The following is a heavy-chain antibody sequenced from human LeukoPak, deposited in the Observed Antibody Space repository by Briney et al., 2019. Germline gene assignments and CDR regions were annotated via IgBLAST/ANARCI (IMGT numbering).Heavy chain of an antibody. CDR2: ISSSGSTI. J-gene: IGHJ4*02. CDR1: GFTFSSYE. V-gene: IGHV3-48*03. D-gene: IGHD3-22*01. CDR3: ARAPPYYYDSSGYYTFDY. Sequence: GGSLRLSCAASGFTFSSYEMNWVRQAPGKGLEWVSYISSSGSTIYYADSVKGRFTISRDNAKNSLYLQMNSLRAEDTAVYYCARAPPYYYDSSGYYTFDYWGQGTLVTVSS.